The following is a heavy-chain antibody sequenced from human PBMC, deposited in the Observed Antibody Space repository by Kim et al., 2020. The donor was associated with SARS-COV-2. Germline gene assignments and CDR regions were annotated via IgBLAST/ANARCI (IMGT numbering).Heavy chain of an antibody. D-gene: IGHD3-10*01. V-gene: IGHV3-11*04. CDR2: ISSSGSTI. CDR3: ARDGGRGRITMVRGVIIGNWCDP. Sequence: GGSLRLSCAASGFTFSDYYMSWIRQAPGKGLEWVSYISSSGSTIYYADSVKGRFTISRDNAKNSLYLQMNSLRAEDTAVYYCARDGGRGRITMVRGVIIGNWCDPGGQGTLVTVSS. CDR1: GFTFSDYY. J-gene: IGHJ5*02.